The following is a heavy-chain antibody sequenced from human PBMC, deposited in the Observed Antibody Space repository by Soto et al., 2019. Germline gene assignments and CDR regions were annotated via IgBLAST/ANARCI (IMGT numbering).Heavy chain of an antibody. CDR2: MNAKSGNT. V-gene: IGHV1-8*01. Sequence: QVQLVQSGAEVKRPGASVKVSCKASGYTFTSYDINWVRQATGQGLEGIGWMNAKSGNTGNAQKFQGRGTMTRNTSLSTAYMELSRLRSEHTAVDYCASAYSSGGAKYWGHATLVNVS. J-gene: IGHJ4*01. CDR3: ASAYSSGGAKY. CDR1: GYTFTSYD. D-gene: IGHD6-19*01.